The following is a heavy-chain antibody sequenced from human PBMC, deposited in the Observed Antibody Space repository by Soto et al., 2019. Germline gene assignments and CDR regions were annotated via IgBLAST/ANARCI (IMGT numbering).Heavy chain of an antibody. CDR1: GGSISSSSYY. V-gene: IGHV4-39*01. J-gene: IGHJ4*02. CDR3: ARGEYSGYDFDY. Sequence: SETLSLTCTVSGGSISSSSYYWGWIRQPPGKGLEWIGSIYYSGSTYYNPSLKSRVTISVDTSKNQFSLKLSSVTAADTAVYYCARGEYSGYDFDYWGQGTLVTVSS. CDR2: IYYSGST. D-gene: IGHD5-12*01.